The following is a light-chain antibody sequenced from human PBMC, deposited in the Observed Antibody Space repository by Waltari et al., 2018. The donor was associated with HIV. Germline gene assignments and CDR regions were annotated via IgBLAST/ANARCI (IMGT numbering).Light chain of an antibody. CDR3: ASFTGDNTVM. Sequence: AVTQPASVSGLPGQSTTISCTGGDSDFGLYNFVSWYQQHSGKPPKLILYDVDSRASGVSDRFSGSMSGNTASLTISGLRAEDEAHYYCASFTGDNTVMFSGGTEVTVL. J-gene: IGLJ3*02. V-gene: IGLV2-14*03. CDR2: DVD. CDR1: DSDFGLYNF.